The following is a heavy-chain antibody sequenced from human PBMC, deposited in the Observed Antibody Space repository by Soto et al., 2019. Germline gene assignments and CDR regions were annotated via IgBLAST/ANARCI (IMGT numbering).Heavy chain of an antibody. V-gene: IGHV1-58*01. CDR2: IVVGSGNT. CDR1: GFTFTSSA. Sequence: QMQLVQSGPEVKKPGTSVKVSCKASGFTFTSSAVQWVRQARGQRLEWIGWIVVGSGNTNYAQKFQERVTITRDMSRSTAYMELSSLRSEDTAVYYCAAAGRYDFWSGYYDYWGQGTLVTVSS. D-gene: IGHD3-3*01. CDR3: AAAGRYDFWSGYYDY. J-gene: IGHJ4*02.